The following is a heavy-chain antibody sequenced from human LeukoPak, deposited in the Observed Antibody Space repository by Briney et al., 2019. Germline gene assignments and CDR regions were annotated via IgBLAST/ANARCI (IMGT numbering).Heavy chain of an antibody. CDR3: ARDPIMITFGGVIVRNYFDY. V-gene: IGHV4-34*01. CDR1: GGALSSYH. CDR2: INHSGST. Sequence: SETLSLTCTVSGGALSSYHWSWIRQPPGKGLEWIGEINHSGSTNYNPSLKSRVTISVDTSKNQFSLKLSSVTAADTAVYYCARDPIMITFGGVIVRNYFDYWGQGTLVTVSS. J-gene: IGHJ4*02. D-gene: IGHD3-16*02.